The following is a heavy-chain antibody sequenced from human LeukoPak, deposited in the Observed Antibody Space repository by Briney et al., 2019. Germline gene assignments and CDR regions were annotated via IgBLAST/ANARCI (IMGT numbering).Heavy chain of an antibody. CDR3: VRGSRVYCGGDCYYY. V-gene: IGHV4-34*01. D-gene: IGHD2-21*02. CDR2: INPSGST. CDR1: GGSFSGYY. J-gene: IGHJ4*02. Sequence: SETLSLTCTVFGGSFSGYYWSWIRQPPDKGLEWIGEINPSGSTNYNPSLKTRVTISTATSKNHFSLNLNSVTAADTGVYYCVRGSRVYCGGDCYYYWGQGTLVTVSS.